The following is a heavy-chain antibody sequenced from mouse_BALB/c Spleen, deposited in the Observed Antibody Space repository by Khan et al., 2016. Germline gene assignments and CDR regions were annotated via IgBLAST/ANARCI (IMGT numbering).Heavy chain of an antibody. CDR1: GYSFTSYY. J-gene: IGHJ4*01. Sequence: VQLKQSGPELMKPGASVKISCKASGYSFTSYYMHWVKQSHGKSLEWIGDIDPFNGGTSYNQKFMGKVTLTVDKTSSTPYMHLSSLTSEDSAVYYCASRTQSLNAMDYWGQGTSVTVSS. CDR2: IDPFNGGT. CDR3: ASRTQSLNAMDY. V-gene: IGHV1-31*01.